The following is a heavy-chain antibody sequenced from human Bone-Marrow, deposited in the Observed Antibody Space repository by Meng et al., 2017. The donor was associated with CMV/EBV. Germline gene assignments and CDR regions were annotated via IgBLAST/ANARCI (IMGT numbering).Heavy chain of an antibody. CDR2: ISYDGSNK. Sequence: GESLKIYCAASGFTFSSYAMHWVRQAPGKGLEWVAVISYDGSNKYYADSVKGRFTISRDNSKNTLYLQMNSLRAEDTAVYYCAKDYFVVVPAAMPGHWGQGTLVTVSS. CDR3: AKDYFVVVPAAMPGH. CDR1: GFTFSSYA. V-gene: IGHV3-30*04. D-gene: IGHD2-2*01. J-gene: IGHJ4*02.